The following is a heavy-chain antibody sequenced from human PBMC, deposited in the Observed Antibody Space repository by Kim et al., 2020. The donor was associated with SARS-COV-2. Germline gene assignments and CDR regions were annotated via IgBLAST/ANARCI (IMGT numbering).Heavy chain of an antibody. Sequence: GGSLRLSCAVAGFTFSRNWMHWVRQAQGKGLVWVSRKNEDGSITDHADSVKGRFIIFRDNAENTLYLPMSNLRAEDTAVYYCVRDLCWKYDIWGQGTMVT. V-gene: IGHV3-74*01. CDR1: GFTFSRNW. D-gene: IGHD1-7*01. J-gene: IGHJ3*02. CDR2: KNEDGSIT. CDR3: VRDLCWKYDI.